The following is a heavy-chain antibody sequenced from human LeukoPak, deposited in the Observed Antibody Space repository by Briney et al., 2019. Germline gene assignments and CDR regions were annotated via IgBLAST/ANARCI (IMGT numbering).Heavy chain of an antibody. CDR2: ISGSGSTT. D-gene: IGHD6-13*01. CDR3: AKKGSRTIATGGFDC. V-gene: IGHV3-23*01. Sequence: PGGSLRLSCAASGFTFSSYAMSWVRQAPGKGLEWISTISGSGSTTYYGDSVKGRFTISRDSSKNTLDLQMNSLRAEDTAVYYCAKKGSRTIATGGFDCWSQGTLVIVSS. CDR1: GFTFSSYA. J-gene: IGHJ4*02.